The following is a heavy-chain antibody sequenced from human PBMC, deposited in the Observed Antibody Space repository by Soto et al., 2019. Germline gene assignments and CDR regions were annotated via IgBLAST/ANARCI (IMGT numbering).Heavy chain of an antibody. J-gene: IGHJ5*02. V-gene: IGHV3-48*01. CDR2: ISSTSSTI. CDR1: GFTFRSYS. D-gene: IGHD3-22*01. Sequence: PGGSLRLSCVASGFTFRSYSMNWVRQAPGKGLEWVSYISSTSSTIHYADSVRGRFTISRDNAGNSLYLQMNSLRAEDTAVYYCARAGDSGGYYWFDPWGQGTLVTVSS. CDR3: ARAGDSGGYYWFDP.